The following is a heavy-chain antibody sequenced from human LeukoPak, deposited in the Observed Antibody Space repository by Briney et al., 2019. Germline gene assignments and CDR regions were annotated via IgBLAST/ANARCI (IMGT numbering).Heavy chain of an antibody. CDR3: AKDRCSNGIGCYYYYMEV. CDR2: IQYDRTNE. V-gene: IGHV3-30*02. J-gene: IGHJ6*03. D-gene: IGHD2-8*01. CDR1: AFTFSSYG. Sequence: GGSLRLSCAASAFTFSSYGMHWVRQAPGKGLEWVAYIQYDRTNEQYAHSVKGRFRISRDNANNILYLQMNSLRTEDTAVYYCAKDRCSNGIGCYYYYMEVWGKGTTVTISS.